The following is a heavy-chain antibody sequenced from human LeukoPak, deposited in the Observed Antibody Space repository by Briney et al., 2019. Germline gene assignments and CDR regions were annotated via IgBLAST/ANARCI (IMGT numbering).Heavy chain of an antibody. Sequence: SETLSLTCTVSGYSISSGYYWGWIRQPPGKGLEWIGNIYHSGSTDYNPSLKSRVSISVDTSKNQFSLKLSSVTAADTAVYYCARGPVVPAAIGFDPWGQGTLVTVSS. V-gene: IGHV4-38-2*02. CDR1: GYSISSGYY. CDR3: ARGPVVPAAIGFDP. CDR2: IYHSGST. D-gene: IGHD2-2*01. J-gene: IGHJ5*02.